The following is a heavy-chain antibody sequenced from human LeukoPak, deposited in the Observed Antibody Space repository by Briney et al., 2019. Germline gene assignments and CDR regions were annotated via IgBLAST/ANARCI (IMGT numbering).Heavy chain of an antibody. CDR1: GGSISNYF. CDR2: IYYSGST. V-gene: IGHV4-59*01. Sequence: SETLSLTCTVSGGSISNYFWSWIRQPPGKGLECIGYIYYSGSTNYNPSLKSRVTISVDTSKNQFSLKLSSVTAADTAVYYCARQPEGGSYIGAFDIWGQGTMVTVSS. CDR3: ARQPEGGSYIGAFDI. J-gene: IGHJ3*02. D-gene: IGHD1-26*01.